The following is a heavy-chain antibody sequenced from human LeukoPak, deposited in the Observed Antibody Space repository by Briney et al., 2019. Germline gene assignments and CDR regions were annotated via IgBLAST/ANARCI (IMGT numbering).Heavy chain of an antibody. V-gene: IGHV4-4*07. CDR1: GGSISRYY. CDR3: ARAAAAAGLDY. CDR2: IYTSGST. Sequence: SETLSLTCTVSGGSISRYYWSWIRQPAGEGREWIGRIYTSGSTNYNPSLKSRVTIAVDKSKTQFSLKLCSVTAADTAVYYCARAAAAAGLDYWGQGTLVTVSS. J-gene: IGHJ4*02. D-gene: IGHD6-13*01.